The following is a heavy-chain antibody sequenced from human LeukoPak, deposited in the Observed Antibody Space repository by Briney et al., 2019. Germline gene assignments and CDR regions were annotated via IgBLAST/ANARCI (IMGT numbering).Heavy chain of an antibody. Sequence: SVKVSCKASGGTFSSYAISWVRQAPGQGLEWMGRIIPIFGTANYAQKFQGRVTITTDESTSTAYMELSSLRSEDTAVYYCARDMTYYYYSSGYLVGAFDIWGQGTMVTVSS. J-gene: IGHJ3*02. D-gene: IGHD3-22*01. CDR1: GGTFSSYA. V-gene: IGHV1-69*05. CDR2: IIPIFGTA. CDR3: ARDMTYYYYSSGYLVGAFDI.